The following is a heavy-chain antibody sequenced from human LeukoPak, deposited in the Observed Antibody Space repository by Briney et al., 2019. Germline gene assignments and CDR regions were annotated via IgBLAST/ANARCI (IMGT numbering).Heavy chain of an antibody. V-gene: IGHV3-74*01. CDR2: ISSDGYTT. CDR3: ARDESLNAYSGSYRGDY. J-gene: IGHJ4*02. D-gene: IGHD1-26*01. Sequence: PGGSLRLSCGASGFTFSSYWMHWVRQAPGKGLVWVSRISSDGYTTNYADSVQGRFTISRDNTKNSLYLQMNSLRAEDTAVYYCARDESLNAYSGSYRGDYWGQGTLVTVSS. CDR1: GFTFSSYW.